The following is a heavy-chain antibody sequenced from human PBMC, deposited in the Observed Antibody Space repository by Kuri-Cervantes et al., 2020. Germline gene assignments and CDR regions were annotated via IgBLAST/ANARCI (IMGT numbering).Heavy chain of an antibody. Sequence: GGSLRLSCAASGFTFSSYGTHWVRQAPGKGLEWVAVIWYDGSNKYYADSVKGRFTISRDNSKNTLYLQMNSLRAEDTAVYYCAREGRLLSYPYNWFDPWGQGTLVTVSS. CDR3: AREGRLLSYPYNWFDP. CDR1: GFTFSSYG. CDR2: IWYDGSNK. J-gene: IGHJ5*02. V-gene: IGHV3-33*01. D-gene: IGHD2-2*01.